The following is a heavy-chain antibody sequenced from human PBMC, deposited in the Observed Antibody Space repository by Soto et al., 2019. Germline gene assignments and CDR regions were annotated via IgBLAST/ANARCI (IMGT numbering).Heavy chain of an antibody. CDR1: GYTLSDYG. J-gene: IGHJ4*02. V-gene: IGHV1-18*01. D-gene: IGHD6-6*01. Sequence: QVPLVQSGAEVKKPGASVKVSCKASGYTLSDYGISWVRQAPGQGLDWLGWISAYNGNTDYAQKFQGRVTMTTDTSTSTAYMELTSLRSDDTAVYYCARDRSSSDYWGQGTLVTVSS. CDR2: ISAYNGNT. CDR3: ARDRSSSDY.